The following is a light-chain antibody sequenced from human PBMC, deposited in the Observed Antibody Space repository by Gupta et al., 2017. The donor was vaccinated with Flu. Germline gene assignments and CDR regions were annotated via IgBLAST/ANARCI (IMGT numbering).Light chain of an antibody. CDR3: QQDGSSPRT. CDR1: QSVSSNY. Sequence: GALAWSPGERDTPSCRSSQSVSSNYLAWYQRKPGQAPTLLIYDASSRATGIPDRFSGSGSGTDFTLTISRLEPEDFAVYYCQQDGSSPRTFGQGTKVEIK. J-gene: IGKJ1*01. V-gene: IGKV3-20*01. CDR2: DAS.